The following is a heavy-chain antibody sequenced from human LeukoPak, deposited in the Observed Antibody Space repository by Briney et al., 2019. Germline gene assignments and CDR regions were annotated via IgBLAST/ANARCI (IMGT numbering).Heavy chain of an antibody. J-gene: IGHJ5*02. V-gene: IGHV3-23*01. CDR2: ISDSGAST. CDR1: GFTFGSYS. D-gene: IGHD3-22*01. CDR3: AKSSNYYDSSPRFFDP. Sequence: GGSLRLACAAAGFTFGSYSVTWVRQAPGKGLEWVAVISDSGASTFYADSVKGRITISRDNSKNTLYLQMNSLRAEDTAVYYCAKSSNYYDSSPRFFDPWGQGTLVTVSS.